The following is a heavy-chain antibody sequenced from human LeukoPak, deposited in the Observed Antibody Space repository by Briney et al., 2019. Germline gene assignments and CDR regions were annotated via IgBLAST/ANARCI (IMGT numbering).Heavy chain of an antibody. D-gene: IGHD6-19*01. V-gene: IGHV1-18*01. CDR1: GYTFTSYG. J-gene: IGHJ4*02. CDR3: ARGIAVAALSPNEDFDY. CDR2: ISAYNGNT. Sequence: ASVKVSCKASGYTFTSYGISWVRQAPVQGLEWMGWISAYNGNTNYAQKLQGRVTMTTDTSTSRAYMELRSLRSDDTAVYYCARGIAVAALSPNEDFDYWGQGTLVTVSS.